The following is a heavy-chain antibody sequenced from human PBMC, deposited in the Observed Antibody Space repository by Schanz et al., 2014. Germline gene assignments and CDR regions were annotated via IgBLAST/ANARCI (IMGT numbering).Heavy chain of an antibody. D-gene: IGHD3-10*01. V-gene: IGHV1-8*02. CDR2: MNPNSGDT. J-gene: IGHJ6*03. CDR1: GYTFTSDS. CDR3: ARVSMEFERGKSYYYYMDV. Sequence: QVQLVQSGAEVKKPGASVKVSCKASGYTFTSDSMHWVRQAPGQGLEWMGWMNPNSGDTGYPRKFKDIVTMTRNTSISTAYMELSSLTSEDTAVYYCARVSMEFERGKSYYYYMDVWGRGTTVTVSS.